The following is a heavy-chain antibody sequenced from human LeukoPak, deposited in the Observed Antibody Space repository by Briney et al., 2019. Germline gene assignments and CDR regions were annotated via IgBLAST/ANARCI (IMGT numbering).Heavy chain of an antibody. D-gene: IGHD3-22*01. CDR3: ARVRSYDSSGWPNYFFDK. Sequence: GGSLRLSCVASGFIVSDHYMSWVRQAPGQGLDWVSIIYSGGNTYYADSVKGRFTISRDNSKNTLYLQMNSLTGDDTAVYYCARVRSYDSSGWPNYFFDKWGQGALVTVSS. CDR1: GFIVSDHY. CDR2: IYSGGNT. J-gene: IGHJ4*02. V-gene: IGHV3-53*01.